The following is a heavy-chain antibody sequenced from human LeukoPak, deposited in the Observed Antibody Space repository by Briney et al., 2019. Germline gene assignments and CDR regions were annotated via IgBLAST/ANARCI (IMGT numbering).Heavy chain of an antibody. CDR1: GGSISSYY. Sequence: SETLSLTCTVSGGSISSYYWSWIRQPPGKGLEWIGYIYYSGSTNYNPSLKSRVTISVDTSKNQFSLKLSSVTAADTAVYYCARVGAAGTTKPHYFDYWGQGTLVTVSS. V-gene: IGHV4-59*01. CDR3: ARVGAAGTTKPHYFDY. CDR2: IYYSGST. J-gene: IGHJ4*02. D-gene: IGHD6-13*01.